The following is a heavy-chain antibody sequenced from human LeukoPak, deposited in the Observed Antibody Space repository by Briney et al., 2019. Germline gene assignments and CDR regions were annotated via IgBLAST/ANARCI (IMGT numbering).Heavy chain of an antibody. CDR1: GFTFSSYW. Sequence: VGSLRLSCAASGFTFSSYWMSWVRQAPGKGLEWVANIKQDGSEKYYVDSVKGRFTISRDNAKNSLYLQMNSLRAEDTAVYYCASIAVAYYFDYWGQGTLVTVSS. J-gene: IGHJ4*02. CDR3: ASIAVAYYFDY. CDR2: IKQDGSEK. D-gene: IGHD6-19*01. V-gene: IGHV3-7*01.